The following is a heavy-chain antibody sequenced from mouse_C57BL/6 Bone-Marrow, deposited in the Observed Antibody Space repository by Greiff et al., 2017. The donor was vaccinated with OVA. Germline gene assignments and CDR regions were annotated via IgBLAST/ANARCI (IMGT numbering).Heavy chain of an antibody. CDR2: INPSSGYT. V-gene: IGHV1-4*01. D-gene: IGHD2-5*01. Sequence: VQLQQSGAELARPGASVKMSCKASGYTFTSYTMHWVKQRPGQGLEWIGYINPSSGYTKYNQKFKDKATLTADKSSSTAYMQLSSLTSEDAAVYYCARDSNEGKYWGQGTLVTVSA. CDR1: GYTFTSYT. J-gene: IGHJ3*01. CDR3: ARDSNEGKY.